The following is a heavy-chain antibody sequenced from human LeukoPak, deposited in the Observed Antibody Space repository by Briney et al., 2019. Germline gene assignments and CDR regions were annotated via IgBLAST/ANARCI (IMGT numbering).Heavy chain of an antibody. J-gene: IGHJ4*02. CDR3: ARQRLLYFRDSLIPDY. V-gene: IGHV3-23*01. CDR1: GFTFSSYA. D-gene: IGHD3-3*01. CDR2: ISGSGGST. Sequence: QLGGSLRLSCAASGFTFSSYAMSWVRQAPGKGLEWVSAISGSGGSTYYADSVKGRFTISRDNSKNTLYLQMNSLRAEDTAVYYCARQRLLYFRDSLIPDYWGQGTLVTVSS.